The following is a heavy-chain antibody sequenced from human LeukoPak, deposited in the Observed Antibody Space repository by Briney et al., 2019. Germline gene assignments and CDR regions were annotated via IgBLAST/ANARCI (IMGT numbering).Heavy chain of an antibody. CDR2: ISSSSSYI. CDR1: GFTFSSYS. Sequence: GGSLRLSCAASGFTFSSYSMNWVRPAPGKGLEWVSSISSSSSYIYYADSVKGRFTISRDNAKNSLYLQMNSLRAEDTAVYYCTRDPTFGGVIADDYWGQGTLVTVSS. J-gene: IGHJ4*02. V-gene: IGHV3-21*01. CDR3: TRDPTFGGVIADDY. D-gene: IGHD3-16*02.